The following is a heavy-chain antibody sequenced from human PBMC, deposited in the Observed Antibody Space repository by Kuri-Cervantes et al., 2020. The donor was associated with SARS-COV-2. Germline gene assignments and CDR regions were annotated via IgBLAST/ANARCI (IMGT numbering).Heavy chain of an antibody. V-gene: IGHV3-21*01. CDR2: ISSSSSYI. CDR1: GFTFSSYS. D-gene: IGHD3-3*01. CDR3: VTWYDFWSGYSRGRFDY. Sequence: GGSLRLSCAASGFTFSSYSMNWVRQAPGKGLEWVSSISSSSSYIYYADSVKGRFTISRDNAKNSLYLQMNSLRAEDTAVYYCVTWYDFWSGYSRGRFDYWGQGTLVTVSS. J-gene: IGHJ4*02.